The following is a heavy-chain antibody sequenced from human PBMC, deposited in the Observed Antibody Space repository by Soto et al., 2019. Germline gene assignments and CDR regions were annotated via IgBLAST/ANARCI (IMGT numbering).Heavy chain of an antibody. J-gene: IGHJ3*02. CDR1: GFTFDDYA. V-gene: IGHV3-9*01. D-gene: IGHD2-15*01. Sequence: EVQLVESGGGLVQPGRSLRLSCAASGFTFDDYAMHWVRQAPGKGLEWVSGISWNSGSIGYADSVKGRFTISRDNAENSLYLQMNSLRAEDTALYYCAKDFGGYCSGGSCYPSAFDIWGQGTMVTVSS. CDR2: ISWNSGSI. CDR3: AKDFGGYCSGGSCYPSAFDI.